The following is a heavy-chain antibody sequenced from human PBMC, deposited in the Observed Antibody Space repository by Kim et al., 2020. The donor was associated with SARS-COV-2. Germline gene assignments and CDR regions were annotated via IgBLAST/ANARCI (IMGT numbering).Heavy chain of an antibody. V-gene: IGHV1-2*06. CDR2: INPNSGGT. D-gene: IGHD3-22*01. CDR1: GYTFTDYY. CDR3: ARLKHYYDGSGYYGFDS. Sequence: ASVKVSCKASGYTFTDYYIHWVRQAPGQGLEWMGRINPNSGGTNYAQMFKGRVTVTTDTSINTAYMDLSGLRSDDTAVYYCARLKHYYDGSGYYGFDSWG. J-gene: IGHJ4*01.